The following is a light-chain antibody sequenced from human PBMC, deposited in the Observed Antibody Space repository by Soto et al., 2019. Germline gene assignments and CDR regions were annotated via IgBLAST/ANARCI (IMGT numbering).Light chain of an antibody. Sequence: EIVLTQSPGTLSLSPGERATLSCRASESLSSSFLAWYQQKPGQAPRLLIYGASSRATGIPDRFSGSGSGTDFTLTISRLEPEDFAVYYCQQYGSSHSITFGQGTRLEIK. J-gene: IGKJ5*01. CDR1: ESLSSSF. CDR2: GAS. CDR3: QQYGSSHSIT. V-gene: IGKV3-20*01.